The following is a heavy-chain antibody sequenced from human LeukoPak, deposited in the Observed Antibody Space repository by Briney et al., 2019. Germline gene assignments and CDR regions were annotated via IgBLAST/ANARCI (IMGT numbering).Heavy chain of an antibody. CDR1: GFTFSNYA. CDR3: AGNYYDSSAYWTLDY. D-gene: IGHD3-22*01. J-gene: IGHJ4*02. Sequence: GGSLRLSCTASGFTFSNYAMSWVRQAPGKGLEWVSAISGSGNSPYYVDSVKGRFTISRDNSKNTLYLQMNSLRAEDTAVYYCAGNYYDSSAYWTLDYWGQGTLVTVSS. V-gene: IGHV3-23*01. CDR2: ISGSGNSP.